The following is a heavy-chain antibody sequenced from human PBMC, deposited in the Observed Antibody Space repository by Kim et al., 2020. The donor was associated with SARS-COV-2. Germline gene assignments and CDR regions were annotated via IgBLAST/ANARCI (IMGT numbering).Heavy chain of an antibody. CDR2: IKSKTDGWTT. D-gene: IGHD5-12*01. Sequence: GGSLRLSCAASGFTFSNAWMSWVRQAPGKGLEWVGRIKSKTDGWTTDYAAPVKGRFTISRDDSKNTQYLQMNSLKTEDTAVYYCTTDGLGLRLGWYFDYWGQGTLVTVSS. J-gene: IGHJ4*02. V-gene: IGHV3-15*01. CDR1: GFTFSNAW. CDR3: TTDGLGLRLGWYFDY.